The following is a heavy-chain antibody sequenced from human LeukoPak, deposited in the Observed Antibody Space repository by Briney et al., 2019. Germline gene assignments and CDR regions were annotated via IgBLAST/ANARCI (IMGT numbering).Heavy chain of an antibody. Sequence: NPSESLSLTCAVYGGSFSNYYCTWIRQAPGKGLEWIGEIHPSGGTNYNPSLLSRVTLSLDASKNQFSLRLTSVTAADTAVCFCASGLDTYKSGVDWGQGTLVTVSS. J-gene: IGHJ4*02. CDR2: IHPSGGT. CDR3: ASGLDTYKSGVD. D-gene: IGHD1-26*01. CDR1: GGSFSNYY. V-gene: IGHV4-34*01.